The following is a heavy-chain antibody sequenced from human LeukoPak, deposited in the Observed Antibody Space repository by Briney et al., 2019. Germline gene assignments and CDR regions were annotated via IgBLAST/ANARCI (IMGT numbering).Heavy chain of an antibody. CDR2: ISGSGGST. J-gene: IGHJ4*02. Sequence: GGSLRLSCAASGFTFSSYAMHWVRQAPGKGLEWVSAISGSGGSTYYADSVKGRFTISRDNSKNTLYLQMNSLRAEDTAVYYCAKGYTYYYDSSGYLFGTTMGDYWGQGTLVTVSS. CDR3: AKGYTYYYDSSGYLFGTTMGDY. V-gene: IGHV3-23*01. CDR1: GFTFSSYA. D-gene: IGHD3-22*01.